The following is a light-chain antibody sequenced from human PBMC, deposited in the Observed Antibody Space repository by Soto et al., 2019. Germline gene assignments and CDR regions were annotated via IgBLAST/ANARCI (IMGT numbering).Light chain of an antibody. CDR3: LLSYSGARSEV. CDR1: TGAVTSGHY. Sequence: QTVVTQEPSLTVSPGGTVTLTCGSSTGAVTSGHYPYWFQQKPGQAPRTLIYDTSNKHSWTPARFSGSLLGGKAALTLSGAQPEDEAEYYCLLSYSGARSEVFGTGTKLTFL. CDR2: DTS. J-gene: IGLJ1*01. V-gene: IGLV7-46*01.